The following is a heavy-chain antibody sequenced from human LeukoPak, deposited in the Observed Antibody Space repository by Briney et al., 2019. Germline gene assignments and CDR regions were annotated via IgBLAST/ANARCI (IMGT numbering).Heavy chain of an antibody. Sequence: PGGSLRLSCAASGFTFSSYAMHWVRQAPGKGLEWVAVISYDGSNKYYADSVKGRFTISRDNSKNTLYLQMNSLRAEDTAVYYCARNFDQLLHYYFDYWGQGTLVTVSS. CDR2: ISYDGSNK. CDR1: GFTFSSYA. V-gene: IGHV3-30*04. D-gene: IGHD2-2*01. CDR3: ARNFDQLLHYYFDY. J-gene: IGHJ4*02.